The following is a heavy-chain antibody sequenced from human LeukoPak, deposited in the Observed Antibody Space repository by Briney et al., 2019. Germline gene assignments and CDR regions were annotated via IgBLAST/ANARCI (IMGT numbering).Heavy chain of an antibody. V-gene: IGHV1-69*05. J-gene: IGHJ5*02. D-gene: IGHD3-10*01. CDR3: ARWYYGSGSLGGGNWFDP. Sequence: SVKVSCKASGGTFSSYAISWVRQAPGQGLEWMGGIIPIFGTANYAQKLQGRVTMTTDTSTSTAYMELRSLRSDDTAVYYCARWYYGSGSLGGGNWFDPWGQGTLVTVSS. CDR2: IIPIFGTA. CDR1: GGTFSSYA.